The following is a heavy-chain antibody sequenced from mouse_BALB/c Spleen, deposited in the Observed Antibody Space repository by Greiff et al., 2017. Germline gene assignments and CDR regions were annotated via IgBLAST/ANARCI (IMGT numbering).Heavy chain of an antibody. CDR3: ARDYYGYDY. CDR2: ISSGGSYT. J-gene: IGHJ2*01. V-gene: IGHV5-9-4*01. D-gene: IGHD1-2*01. Sequence: EVQGVESGGGLVKPGGSLKLSCAASGFTFSSYAMYWVRQSPEKRLEWVAEISSGGSYTYYPDTVTGRFTISRDNAKNTLYLEMSSLRSEDTAMYYCARDYYGYDYWGQGTTLTVSS. CDR1: GFTFSSYA.